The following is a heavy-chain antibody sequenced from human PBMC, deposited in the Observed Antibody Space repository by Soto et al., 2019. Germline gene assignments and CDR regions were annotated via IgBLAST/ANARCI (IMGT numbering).Heavy chain of an antibody. V-gene: IGHV4-30-4*01. CDR3: ARAYYTHGDYYYGLDV. J-gene: IGHJ6*02. CDR1: GGSISSGDYY. CDR2: IYYSGST. D-gene: IGHD1-26*01. Sequence: SETLSLTCTVSGGSISSGDYYWSWIRQPPGKGLEWIGYIYYSGSTYYNPSLKSRVTISVDTSKNQFSLKLSSVTAADTAVYYCARAYYTHGDYYYGLDVWGQGTTVTVSS.